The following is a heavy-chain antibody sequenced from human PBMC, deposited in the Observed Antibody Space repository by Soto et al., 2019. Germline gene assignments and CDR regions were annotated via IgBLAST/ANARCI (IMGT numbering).Heavy chain of an antibody. Sequence: SETLSLTCAVYGGSFSGYYWSWIRQPPGKGLEWIGEINHSGSTNYNPSLKSRVTISVDTSKNQFSLKLSSVTAADTAVCYCARGGKQQLVRRTHRLDYWGQGTLVTVSS. D-gene: IGHD6-13*01. CDR3: ARGGKQQLVRRTHRLDY. J-gene: IGHJ4*02. CDR1: GGSFSGYY. V-gene: IGHV4-34*01. CDR2: INHSGST.